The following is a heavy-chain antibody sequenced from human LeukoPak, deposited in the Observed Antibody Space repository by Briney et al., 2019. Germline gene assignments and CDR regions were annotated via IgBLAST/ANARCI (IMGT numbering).Heavy chain of an antibody. J-gene: IGHJ5*02. CDR1: GGSFSGYY. CDR3: ARAPGYPYRRGSLFDP. CDR2: INHSGST. V-gene: IGHV4-34*01. Sequence: SETLSLTCAVYGGSFSGYYWSWIRQPPGKGLEWIGEINHSGSTNYNPSLESRVTISVDTSKNQFSLKLSSVTAADTAVYYCARAPGYPYRRGSLFDPWGQGTLVTVSS. D-gene: IGHD1-26*01.